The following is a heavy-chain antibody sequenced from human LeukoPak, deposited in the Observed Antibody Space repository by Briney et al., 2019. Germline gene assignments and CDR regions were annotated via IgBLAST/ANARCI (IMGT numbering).Heavy chain of an antibody. J-gene: IGHJ4*02. D-gene: IGHD6-13*01. CDR2: IYSGGRT. CDR3: ARAGPSSSWHQFDY. Sequence: GGSLRLSCAASGFPFSTYSMNWVRQAPGKGLEWVSVIYSGGRTYYADSVKGRFTISRDNSKNTLYLQMNRLRAEDTAVYYCARAGPSSSWHQFDYWGQGTLVTVSS. V-gene: IGHV3-66*01. CDR1: GFPFSTYS.